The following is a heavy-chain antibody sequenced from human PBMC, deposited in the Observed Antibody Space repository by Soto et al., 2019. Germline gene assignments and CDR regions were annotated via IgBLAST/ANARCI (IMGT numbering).Heavy chain of an antibody. CDR2: IYYSGST. J-gene: IGHJ5*02. D-gene: IGHD1-26*01. V-gene: IGHV4-59*01. CDR1: GGSISSYY. Sequence: SETLSLTCTVSGGSISSYYWSWIRQPPGKGLEWIGYIYYSGSTNYNPSLKSRVTISVDTSKNQFSLKLSSVTAADTAVYYCAGGYSGSYYWFDPWGQGTLVTVSS. CDR3: AGGYSGSYYWFDP.